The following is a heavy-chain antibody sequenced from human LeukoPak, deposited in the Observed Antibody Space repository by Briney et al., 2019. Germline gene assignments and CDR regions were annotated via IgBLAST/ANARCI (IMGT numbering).Heavy chain of an antibody. V-gene: IGHV1-69*02. J-gene: IGHJ6*03. D-gene: IGHD1-14*01. Sequence: SLMVSCTASGGTFSSYTISWVRQAPGQGLEWMGRIITILGIANYAQKFQGRVTITADKSTSTAYMELSSLRSEDTAVYYCARATGAASSLYMDVWGKGTTVTVSS. CDR2: IITILGIA. CDR3: ARATGAASSLYMDV. CDR1: GGTFSSYT.